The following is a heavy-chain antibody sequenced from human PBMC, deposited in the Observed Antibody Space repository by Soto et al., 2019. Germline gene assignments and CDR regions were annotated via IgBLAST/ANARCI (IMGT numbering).Heavy chain of an antibody. D-gene: IGHD2-2*01. Sequence: SETLSLTCAVSGGSISSGGYSWSWIRQPPGKGLEWIGYIYYSGSTYYNPSLKSRVTISVDRSKNQFSLKLSSVTAADTAVYYCARAVGYCSSTSCYYYFDYWGQGTLVTVSS. CDR1: GGSISSGGYS. V-gene: IGHV4-30-2*01. CDR2: IYYSGST. J-gene: IGHJ4*02. CDR3: ARAVGYCSSTSCYYYFDY.